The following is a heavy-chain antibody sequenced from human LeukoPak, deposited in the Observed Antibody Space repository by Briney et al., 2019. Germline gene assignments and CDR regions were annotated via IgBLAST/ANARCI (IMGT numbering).Heavy chain of an antibody. Sequence: ASVKVSCKASGYTFTGYYMRWVRQAPGQGLEWMGWINPNSGGTNYAQKFQGRVTMTRDTSISTAYMELSSLTSDDTAMYYCATDSRSVSYSPGMLWGQGTLVTVPS. CDR3: ATDSRSVSYSPGML. V-gene: IGHV1-2*02. CDR2: INPNSGGT. CDR1: GYTFTGYY. D-gene: IGHD1-26*01. J-gene: IGHJ4*02.